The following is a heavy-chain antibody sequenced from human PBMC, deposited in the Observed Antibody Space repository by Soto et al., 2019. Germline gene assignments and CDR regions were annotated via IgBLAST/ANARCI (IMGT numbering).Heavy chain of an antibody. CDR2: IDPSDSYT. CDR3: ASDYTEIAARAYYYYYGMDV. J-gene: IGHJ6*02. CDR1: GYSFTSYW. D-gene: IGHD6-6*01. Sequence: PGESLKISCKGSGYSFTSYWISWVRQMPGKGLEWMGRIDPSDSYTNYSPSFQGHVTISADKSISTAYLQWSSLKASDTAMYYCASDYTEIAARAYYYYYGMDVWGQGTTVTVSS. V-gene: IGHV5-10-1*01.